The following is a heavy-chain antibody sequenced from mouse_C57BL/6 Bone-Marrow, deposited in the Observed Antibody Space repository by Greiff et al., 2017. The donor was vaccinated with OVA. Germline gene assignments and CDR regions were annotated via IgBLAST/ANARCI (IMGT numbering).Heavy chain of an antibody. CDR2: ICPGSGST. D-gene: IGHD1-1*01. V-gene: IGHV1-56*01. J-gene: IGHJ2*01. CDR1: GYTFTSHW. CDR3: AIRDYYGSSYYFDY. Sequence: QVQLQQSGPELVRPGASVKISCKASGYTFTSHWMQWVRQRPGQGLEWIGEICPGSGSTYYNEKFKGKATLTVDTSSSTAYMKLSSRTSEDSAVYFCAIRDYYGSSYYFDYWGQGTTLTVSS.